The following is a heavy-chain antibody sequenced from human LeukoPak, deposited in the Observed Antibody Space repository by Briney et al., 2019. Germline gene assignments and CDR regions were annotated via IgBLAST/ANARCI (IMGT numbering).Heavy chain of an antibody. D-gene: IGHD6-13*01. CDR2: IYTSGST. CDR3: ARDLDSINWYGIPPGWFDP. CDR1: GGSISSYY. V-gene: IGHV4-4*07. J-gene: IGHJ5*02. Sequence: SETLSLTCTVSGGSISSYYWSWIRQPAGKGLEWIGRIYTSGSTNYNPSLKSRVTMSLDTSKNQFSLRLSSVTAADTAVYYCARDLDSINWYGIPPGWFDPWGQGTLVTVSS.